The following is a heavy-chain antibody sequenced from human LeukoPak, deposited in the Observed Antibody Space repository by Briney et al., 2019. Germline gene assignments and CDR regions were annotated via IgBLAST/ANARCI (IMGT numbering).Heavy chain of an antibody. CDR1: GFTFRNTW. CDR2: IKQDGSET. J-gene: IGHJ4*02. Sequence: GGSLRLSCAASGFTFRNTWMNWVRQAPGQGLEWVANIKQDGSETFYSAAVKGRFTISRDNAKNSLYLQMNTLRAEDTALYYCATSYDMGWLIGYWGQGTLVTVSS. D-gene: IGHD3/OR15-3a*01. V-gene: IGHV3-7*03. CDR3: ATSYDMGWLIGY.